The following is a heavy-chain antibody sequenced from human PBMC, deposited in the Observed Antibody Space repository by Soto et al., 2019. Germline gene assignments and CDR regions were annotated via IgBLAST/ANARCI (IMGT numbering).Heavy chain of an antibody. J-gene: IGHJ4*02. D-gene: IGHD4-17*01. Sequence: ASVKVSCKASGGTFSSYATSWVRQAPGQGLEWMGGIIPIFGTANYAQKFQGRVTITADESTSTAYMELSSLRSEDTAVYYCARDAVPGYGDYHLDYWGQGTLVTVSS. V-gene: IGHV1-69*13. CDR2: IIPIFGTA. CDR1: GGTFSSYA. CDR3: ARDAVPGYGDYHLDY.